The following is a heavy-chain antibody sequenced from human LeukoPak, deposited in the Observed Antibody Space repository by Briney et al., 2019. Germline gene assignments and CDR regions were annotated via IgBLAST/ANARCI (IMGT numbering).Heavy chain of an antibody. CDR1: GGSFSGYY. D-gene: IGHD1-14*01. J-gene: IGHJ4*02. CDR2: IHYSGST. V-gene: IGHV4-34*01. CDR3: ARRKGGSSEFDY. Sequence: SETLSLTCAVYGGSFSGYYWGWIRQPPGKGLEWIGNIHYSGSTYYNPSLKSRVTISVDTSNNQFSLKLSSVTAADTAVYYCARRKGGSSEFDYWGQGTLVTASS.